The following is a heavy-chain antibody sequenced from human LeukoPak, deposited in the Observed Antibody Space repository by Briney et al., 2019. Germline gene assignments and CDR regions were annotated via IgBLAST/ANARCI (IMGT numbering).Heavy chain of an antibody. J-gene: IGHJ4*02. V-gene: IGHV4-30-2*06. CDR2: IWPSGST. CDR1: GGSISSGPYF. D-gene: IGHD3-22*01. Sequence: SETLSLTCSVSGGSISSGPYFWSWIRQSPGQGLEWIGYIWPSGSTNYNPSLKSRVTISVDKSKNQFSLKLSSVTAADTAVYYCAREPYDFYDSSGYLDYWGQGTLVTVSS. CDR3: AREPYDFYDSSGYLDY.